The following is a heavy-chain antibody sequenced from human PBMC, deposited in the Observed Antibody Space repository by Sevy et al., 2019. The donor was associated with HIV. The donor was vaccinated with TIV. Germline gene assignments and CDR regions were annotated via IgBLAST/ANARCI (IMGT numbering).Heavy chain of an antibody. J-gene: IGHJ4*02. CDR1: GDSFSSYF. Sequence: ETLSLTCTVSGDSFSSYFWAWIRQPAGKGLEWIGRINTSGSTNYNPPLKSRVTMSVDTSKSQFSLKVTSLTAADTAIYFCARSNWVTATNGFSKSYYFDYWGQGSLVTVSS. CDR2: INTSGST. CDR3: ARSNWVTATNGFSKSYYFDY. D-gene: IGHD7-27*01. V-gene: IGHV4-4*07.